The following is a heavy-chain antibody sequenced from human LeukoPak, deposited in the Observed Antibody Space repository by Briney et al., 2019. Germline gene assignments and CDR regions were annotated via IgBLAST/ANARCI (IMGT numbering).Heavy chain of an antibody. CDR1: GFSFSTDW. J-gene: IGHJ4*02. V-gene: IGHV3-7*01. CDR3: VRSQYSSSS. D-gene: IGHD6-13*01. Sequence: PGGSLRLSCAASGFSFSTDWVGWVRQAPGKGLERVANIKHDGSERHCVDSVKGRFTISRDNAKNSLYLQMNSLRVEDTALYYCVRSQYSSSSWGQGTLVAVSS. CDR2: IKHDGSER.